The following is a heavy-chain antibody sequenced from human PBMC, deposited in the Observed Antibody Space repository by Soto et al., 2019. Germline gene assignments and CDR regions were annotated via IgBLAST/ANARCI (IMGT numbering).Heavy chain of an antibody. V-gene: IGHV1-2*02. CDR2: IGPESGAT. D-gene: IGHD1-26*01. J-gene: IGHJ4*02. CDR1: GYTFTGHH. CDR3: GRGRSGQIVVFY. Sequence: ASVKVSCKASGYTFTGHHIHWVRQAPEQGPEWMGEIGPESGATRYAQRFQGRVTMTRDMSITTVYMELNNLSPDDTAVYYCGRGRSGQIVVFYWGQGTPVTVSS.